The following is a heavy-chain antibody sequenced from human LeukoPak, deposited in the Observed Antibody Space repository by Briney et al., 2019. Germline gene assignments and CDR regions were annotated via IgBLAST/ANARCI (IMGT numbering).Heavy chain of an antibody. CDR3: AADDQQLIS. V-gene: IGHV1-8*02. J-gene: IGHJ4*02. Sequence: GASVEVSCKASGYTFTGYYMHWVRQAPGQGLEWMGWMNPNSGNTGYAQKFQGRVTMTRNTSISTAYMELSSLRSEDTAVYYCAADDQQLISWGQGTLVAVSS. CDR2: MNPNSGNT. CDR1: GYTFTGYY. D-gene: IGHD3-10*01.